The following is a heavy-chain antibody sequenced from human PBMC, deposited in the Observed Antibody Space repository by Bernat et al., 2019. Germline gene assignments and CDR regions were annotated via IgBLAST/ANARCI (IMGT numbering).Heavy chain of an antibody. D-gene: IGHD2-2*01. CDR3: ARVPATARIFDY. Sequence: QLQLQESGPGLVKPSETLSLTCTVSGGSISSSSYYWGWIRQPPGKGLEWIGSIYYSGSTYYNPSLKSRVTISVDTSKNQFSLKLSSVTAADMAVYYCARVPATARIFDYWGQGTLVTVSS. CDR2: IYYSGST. V-gene: IGHV4-39*01. CDR1: GGSISSSSYY. J-gene: IGHJ4*02.